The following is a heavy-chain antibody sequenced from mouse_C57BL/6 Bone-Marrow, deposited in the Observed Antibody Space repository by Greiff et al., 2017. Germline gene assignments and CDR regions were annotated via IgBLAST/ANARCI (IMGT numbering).Heavy chain of an antibody. CDR2: ISSGSSTI. V-gene: IGHV5-17*01. CDR3: ARKNYYGSRRSCYAMYY. J-gene: IGHJ4*01. D-gene: IGHD1-1*01. CDR1: GFTFSDYG. Sequence: EVQLLESGGGLVKPGGSLKLSCAASGFTFSDYGMHWVRQAPEKGLEWVAYISSGSSTIYYADTVKGRFTISRYKAKNTLFLQMTSLRSEDTAMYYCARKNYYGSRRSCYAMYYWGQGPSVTVSS.